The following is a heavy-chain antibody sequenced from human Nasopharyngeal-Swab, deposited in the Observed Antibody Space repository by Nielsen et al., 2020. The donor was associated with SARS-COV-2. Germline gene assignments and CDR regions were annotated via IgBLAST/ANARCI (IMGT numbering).Heavy chain of an antibody. CDR3: AKGKIVVVTLDWYFDL. CDR1: GFTFDDYA. D-gene: IGHD3-22*01. J-gene: IGHJ2*01. V-gene: IGHV3-9*01. CDR2: ISWNSGSI. Sequence: GVSLRLSCAASGFTFDDYAMHWVRQAPGKGLEWVSGISWNSGSIGYADSVKGRFTISRDNAKNSLYLQMNSLRAEDTALYYCAKGKIVVVTLDWYFDLWGRGTLVTVSS.